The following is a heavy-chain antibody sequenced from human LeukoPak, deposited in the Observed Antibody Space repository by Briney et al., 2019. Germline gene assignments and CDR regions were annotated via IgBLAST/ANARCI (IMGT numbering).Heavy chain of an antibody. V-gene: IGHV3-74*01. D-gene: IGHD3-16*02. Sequence: PGGSLRLSCAASGFTFSSYGLHWVRQAPGKGLVWVSRINIDGSNTNYADSVKGRFTFSRDNAKNTLYLQMNSLRAEDTAVYYCARGVTHYYYGMDVWGQGTTVTVSS. CDR3: ARGVTHYYYGMDV. J-gene: IGHJ6*02. CDR2: INIDGSNT. CDR1: GFTFSSYG.